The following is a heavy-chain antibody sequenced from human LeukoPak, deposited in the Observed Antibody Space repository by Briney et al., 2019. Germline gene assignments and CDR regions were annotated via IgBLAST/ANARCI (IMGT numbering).Heavy chain of an antibody. Sequence: PGGSLRPSCAASGVTVGNNYMNWVRQAPGKGLEWVSLIYSGGTTHYADSVKGRFTISRDNSKNTLYLQMNSLRVDDTAVYYCARDPPAVAANTYGWGQGTLVTVSS. D-gene: IGHD6-6*01. J-gene: IGHJ4*02. CDR1: GVTVGNNY. CDR3: ARDPPAVAANTYG. CDR2: IYSGGTT. V-gene: IGHV3-66*01.